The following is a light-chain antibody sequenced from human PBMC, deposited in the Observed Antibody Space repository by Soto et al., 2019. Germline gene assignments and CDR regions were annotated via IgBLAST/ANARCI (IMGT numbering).Light chain of an antibody. CDR1: QSISSY. V-gene: IGKV1-39*01. Sequence: DIQMTQSPSSLSSSVGDRVTITCRASQSISSYLNWYQHKPGKAPNLLIYAATALQSGVPSRFSGSGSGTDFTLTISSLQPEDFATYYCQKSYSNPRTFGQGTKVDIK. J-gene: IGKJ1*01. CDR3: QKSYSNPRT. CDR2: AAT.